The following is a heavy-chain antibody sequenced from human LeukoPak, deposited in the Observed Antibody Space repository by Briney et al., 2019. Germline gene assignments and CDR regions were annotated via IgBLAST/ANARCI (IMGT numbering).Heavy chain of an antibody. J-gene: IGHJ4*02. Sequence: PGGSLRLSCAASGFTVSSNYMSWVRQAPGKGLEWIGSIYYSGSTYYNPSLKSRVTISVDTSKNQFSLKLSSVTAADTAVYYCARVFLGGNMGIDYWGQGTLVTVSS. CDR2: IYYSGST. V-gene: IGHV4-38-2*01. D-gene: IGHD4-23*01. CDR3: ARVFLGGNMGIDY. CDR1: GFTVSSNY.